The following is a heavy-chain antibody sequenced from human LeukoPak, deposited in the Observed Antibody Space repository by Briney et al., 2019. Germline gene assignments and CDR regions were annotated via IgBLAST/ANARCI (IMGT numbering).Heavy chain of an antibody. CDR1: GFTFSSYS. J-gene: IGHJ4*02. V-gene: IGHV3-21*01. CDR2: ISSSSSYI. CDR3: ARARGRDYDILTGYYHGY. D-gene: IGHD3-9*01. Sequence: GGSLRLSCAASGFTFSSYSMNWVRQAPGKGLEWVSSISSSSSYIHYADSVKGRFTISRDNAQNSLYLQRNSLRGEDTAVDYWARARGRDYDILTGYYHGYWGQGTLVTVSS.